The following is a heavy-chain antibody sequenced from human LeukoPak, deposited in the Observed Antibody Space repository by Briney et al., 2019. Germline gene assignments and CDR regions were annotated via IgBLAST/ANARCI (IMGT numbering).Heavy chain of an antibody. CDR2: VWSGEGEP. V-gene: IGHV3-33*01. CDR3: ARDLDANNHYYHSPPGY. J-gene: IGHJ4*02. Sequence: GGSLRLSCAASGFTLRNYGMHWVRQAPGKGLEWVAVVWSGEGEPYYADSVKGRFTISRDNTKNTVHLQMNSLRAEDTAVFYCARDLDANNHYYHSPPGYWGQGTLVTVSS. CDR1: GFTLRNYG. D-gene: IGHD3-22*01.